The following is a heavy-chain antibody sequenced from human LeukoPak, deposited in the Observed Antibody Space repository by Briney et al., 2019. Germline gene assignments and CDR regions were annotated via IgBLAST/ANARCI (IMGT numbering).Heavy chain of an antibody. CDR2: IYPDGSDS. V-gene: IGHV5-51*01. CDR3: ARRGGYGSGSYSFDF. J-gene: IGHJ4*02. Sequence: GESLKISCNGSAYSFTSYWIGWVRHMPRKGLEWMGIIYPDGSDSRYSLSFQGQVTISDDKSISTAYLQWSSLKASDTAMYYCARRGGYGSGSYSFDFWGQGTLVSVSS. CDR1: AYSFTSYW. D-gene: IGHD3-10*01.